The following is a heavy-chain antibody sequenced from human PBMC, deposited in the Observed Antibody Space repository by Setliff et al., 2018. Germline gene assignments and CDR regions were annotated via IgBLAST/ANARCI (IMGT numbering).Heavy chain of an antibody. CDR2: ISSRSSYI. CDR1: GFTFSSYS. CDR3: ASGYLQTNHRIDY. J-gene: IGHJ4*02. D-gene: IGHD5-12*01. V-gene: IGHV3-21*01. Sequence: PGGSLRLSCAASGFTFSSYSMNWVRQAPGKGLEWVSFISSRSSYIYYADSLKGRFTISRDNAKNSLYLQMNSLRAEDTAVYYCASGYLQTNHRIDYWGQGTLVTVS.